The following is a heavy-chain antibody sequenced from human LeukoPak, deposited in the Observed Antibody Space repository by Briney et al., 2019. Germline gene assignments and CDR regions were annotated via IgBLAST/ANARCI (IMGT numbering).Heavy chain of an antibody. Sequence: GASVKVSCKTSGYTFTSYYMHWVRQAPGQGLEWMGIINPSGGSTSYAQKFQGRVTMTRDTSTITVYMELSSLRSEDTAVYYGARDVTTVTTRWFDPWGQGTLVTVSS. V-gene: IGHV1-46*01. CDR2: INPSGGST. D-gene: IGHD4-11*01. J-gene: IGHJ5*02. CDR3: ARDVTTVTTRWFDP. CDR1: GYTFTSYY.